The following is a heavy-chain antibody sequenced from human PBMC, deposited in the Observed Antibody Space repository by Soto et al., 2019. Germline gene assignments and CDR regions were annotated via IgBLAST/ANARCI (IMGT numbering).Heavy chain of an antibody. Sequence: GSLRLSCAASGFTFSSYAMSWVRQAPGKGLEWVSAISGSGGSTYYADSVKGRFTISRDNSKNTLYLQMNSLRAEDTAVYYCAKDRVVPAHYYYYMDVWGKGTTVTVSS. D-gene: IGHD2-2*01. CDR2: ISGSGGST. CDR1: GFTFSSYA. J-gene: IGHJ6*03. CDR3: AKDRVVPAHYYYYMDV. V-gene: IGHV3-23*01.